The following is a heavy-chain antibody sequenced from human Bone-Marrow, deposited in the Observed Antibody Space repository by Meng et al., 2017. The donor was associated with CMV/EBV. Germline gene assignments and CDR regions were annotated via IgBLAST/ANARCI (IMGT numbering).Heavy chain of an antibody. J-gene: IGHJ3*02. CDR3: AKDYSAYDIGVDAFDI. CDR2: ISWNSGSI. D-gene: IGHD5-12*01. CDR1: GFTFDDYA. Sequence: SLKISCAASGFTFDDYAMHWVRQPPGKGLEWVSGISWNSGSIGYADSVKGRFTISRDNAKNSLHLQMNSLRAEDTALYYCAKDYSAYDIGVDAFDICGQGTMVTASS. V-gene: IGHV3-9*01.